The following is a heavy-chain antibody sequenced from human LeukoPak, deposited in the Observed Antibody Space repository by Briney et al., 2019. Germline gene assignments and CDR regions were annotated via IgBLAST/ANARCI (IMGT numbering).Heavy chain of an antibody. J-gene: IGHJ4*02. Sequence: GASVKVSCKVSGYTLTELSMHWVRQAPGKGPEWMGGFDPEDGETIYAQKFQGRVTMTEDTSTDTAYMELSSLRSEDTAVYYCATAARLLAYSFDYWGQGTLVTVSS. CDR3: ATAARLLAYSFDY. CDR1: GYTLTELS. CDR2: FDPEDGET. V-gene: IGHV1-24*01. D-gene: IGHD4-11*01.